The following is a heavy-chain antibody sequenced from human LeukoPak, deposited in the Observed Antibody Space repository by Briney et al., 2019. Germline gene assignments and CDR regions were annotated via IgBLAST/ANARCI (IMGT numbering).Heavy chain of an antibody. J-gene: IGHJ4*02. CDR1: GGSISSDDYY. D-gene: IGHD3-22*01. V-gene: IGHV4-31*03. CDR2: IYNSGTT. CDR3: ARGGAMYYYDSSGYYPFDH. Sequence: SETLSLTCTVSGGSISSDDYYWSWIRQHPGKGLEWIGNIYNSGTTYYNPSLKSRVTISVDTSNNQFSLQLSSVTAADTAVYYCARGGAMYYYDSSGYYPFDHWGQGTLVTVSS.